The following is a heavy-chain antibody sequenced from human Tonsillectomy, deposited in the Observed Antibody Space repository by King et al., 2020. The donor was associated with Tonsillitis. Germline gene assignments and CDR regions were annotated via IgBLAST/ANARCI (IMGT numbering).Heavy chain of an antibody. J-gene: IGHJ4*02. D-gene: IGHD1-26*01. CDR3: TVGFDY. Sequence: QLVESGGGLLQPGGSLRLSCAASGFTFSSYAMSGGGQAPGKGLEWVSTISGSHGSTYYSDSVKGRFTISRDNSNNTLSLQMKSLRAEDTAVYYCTVGFDYWGQGTLVTVSS. V-gene: IGHV3-23*04. CDR2: ISGSHGST. CDR1: GFTFSSYA.